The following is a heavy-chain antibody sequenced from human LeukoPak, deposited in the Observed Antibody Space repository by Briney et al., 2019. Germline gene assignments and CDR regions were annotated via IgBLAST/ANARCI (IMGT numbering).Heavy chain of an antibody. V-gene: IGHV4-61*02. CDR2: IYTSGST. CDR3: ARIGWQARIDH. D-gene: IGHD6-19*01. J-gene: IGHJ4*02. CDR1: GGSISSGSYY. Sequence: SETLSLTCTVSGGSISSGSYYWSWIRQPAGKGLEWIGRIYTSGSTNYNPSLKSRVTISVDTSKNQFSLKLSSVTAADTAVYYCARIGWQARIDHWGQGTLVTVSS.